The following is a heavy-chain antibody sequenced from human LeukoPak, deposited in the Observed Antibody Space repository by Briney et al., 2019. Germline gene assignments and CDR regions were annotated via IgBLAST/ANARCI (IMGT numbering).Heavy chain of an antibody. CDR3: ARDVATTFDY. D-gene: IGHD5-12*01. Sequence: SETLSLTCTVSGGSISSYYWSWIRQPPGKGLEWIGYIYYSGSTNYNPSLKSRVTISVDTPKNQFSLKLSSVTAADTAVYYCARDVATTFDYWGQGTLVTVSS. CDR1: GGSISSYY. J-gene: IGHJ4*02. V-gene: IGHV4-59*01. CDR2: IYYSGST.